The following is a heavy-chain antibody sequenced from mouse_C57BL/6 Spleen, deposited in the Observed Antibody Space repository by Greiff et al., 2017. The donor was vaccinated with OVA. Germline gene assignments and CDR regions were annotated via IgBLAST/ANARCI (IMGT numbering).Heavy chain of an antibody. Sequence: VQLQQPGAELVRPGSSVKLSCKASGYTFTSYWMHWVKQRPIQGLEWIGNIDPSDSETHYNQKFKDKATLTVDKSSSTAYMQLSSLTSEDSAVYYCARRGVGSPYAMDYWGQGTSVTVSS. CDR3: ARRGVGSPYAMDY. CDR1: GYTFTSYW. CDR2: IDPSDSET. D-gene: IGHD1-1*02. V-gene: IGHV1-52*01. J-gene: IGHJ4*01.